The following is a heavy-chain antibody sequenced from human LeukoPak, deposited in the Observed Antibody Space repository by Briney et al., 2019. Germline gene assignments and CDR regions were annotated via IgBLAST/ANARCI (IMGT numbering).Heavy chain of an antibody. CDR2: IFYSGSS. CDR1: GASISNYY. Sequence: SETLSLTCTASGASISNYYWTWIRQPPGKGLEWIGYIFYSGSSNYNPSLKSRVTMSVDTSKKQVSLKLTSVTAADTAVYYCARQPYYYDSSFDYWGQGTLVTVSS. V-gene: IGHV4-59*08. CDR3: ARQPYYYDSSFDY. J-gene: IGHJ4*02. D-gene: IGHD3-22*01.